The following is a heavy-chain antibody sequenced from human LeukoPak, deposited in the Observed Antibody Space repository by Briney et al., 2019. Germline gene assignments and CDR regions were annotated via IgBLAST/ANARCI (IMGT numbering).Heavy chain of an antibody. J-gene: IGHJ4*02. D-gene: IGHD5-18*01. CDR3: AKDRTLDTAIKYYFDY. CDR1: GFTFSSYG. CDR2: ISYDGSNK. Sequence: GGSLRLSCAASGFTFSSYGMHWVRQAPGKGLEWVAVISYDGSNKYYADSVKGRFTISRDNSKNTLYLQMNSLRAEDTAVYYCAKDRTLDTAIKYYFDYWGQGTLVTVSS. V-gene: IGHV3-30*18.